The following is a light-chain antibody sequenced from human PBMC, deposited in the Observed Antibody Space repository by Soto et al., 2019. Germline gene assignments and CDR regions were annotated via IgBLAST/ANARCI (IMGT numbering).Light chain of an antibody. Sequence: DIQMTQSPSSLSASVGDTITITCRASQGISNSLNWYQLKPGEATKLLIYDASNLATGVPSRFSGSGSGTHFTFTVSSLQTEDIATYYCHQCNNDPFTFGPGTKVDLK. CDR2: DAS. V-gene: IGKV1-33*01. CDR3: HQCNNDPFT. CDR1: QGISNS. J-gene: IGKJ3*01.